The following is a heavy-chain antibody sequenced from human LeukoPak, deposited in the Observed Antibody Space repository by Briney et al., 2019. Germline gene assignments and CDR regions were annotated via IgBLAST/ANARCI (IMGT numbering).Heavy chain of an antibody. J-gene: IGHJ4*02. CDR1: GYTFTSYG. Sequence: ATVKVSCKASGYTFTSYGISWVRQAPGQGLEWMGWISAYNGNTNYAQKLQGRVTMTTDTSTSTAYMELRSLRSDDTAVYYCARLYYDSSGYSNYFDYWGQGTLVTVSS. CDR3: ARLYYDSSGYSNYFDY. V-gene: IGHV1-18*01. CDR2: ISAYNGNT. D-gene: IGHD3-22*01.